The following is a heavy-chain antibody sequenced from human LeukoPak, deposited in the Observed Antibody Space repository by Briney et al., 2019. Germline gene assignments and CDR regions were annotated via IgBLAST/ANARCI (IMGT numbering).Heavy chain of an antibody. D-gene: IGHD2-15*01. J-gene: IGHJ4*02. V-gene: IGHV3-23*01. CDR3: AKARGSYYFDY. CDR2: ISGSGGST. Sequence: PGGSLTLSCAASGFTFSSYGMSWVRQAPGKGLEGVSAISGSGGSTYYADSVKGRLTISRDNSKHTLYLQMNSLRAEDTAVYYCAKARGSYYFDYWGQGTLVTVSS. CDR1: GFTFSSYG.